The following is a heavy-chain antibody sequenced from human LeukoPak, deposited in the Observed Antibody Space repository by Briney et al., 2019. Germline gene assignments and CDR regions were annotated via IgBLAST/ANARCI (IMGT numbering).Heavy chain of an antibody. Sequence: SETLSLTCTVSGGSISSSSYYWGWIRQPPWRGLEWIGSIYYSGSTYYNPPLKSRVTISVDTSKNQFSLKLSSVTAADTAVYYCARGRWLQPFDYWGQGTLVTVSS. J-gene: IGHJ4*02. CDR2: IYYSGST. CDR3: ARGRWLQPFDY. CDR1: GGSISSSSYY. D-gene: IGHD5-24*01. V-gene: IGHV4-39*01.